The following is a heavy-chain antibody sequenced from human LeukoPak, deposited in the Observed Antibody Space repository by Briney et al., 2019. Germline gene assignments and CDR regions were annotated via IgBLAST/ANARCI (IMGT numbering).Heavy chain of an antibody. CDR2: ISYDGSNK. J-gene: IGHJ6*02. CDR1: GFTFSSYG. V-gene: IGHV3-30*18. Sequence: GGSLRLSCAASGFTFSSYGMHWVRQAPGKGLEWVAVISYDGSNKYYADSVKGRFTISRDNSKNTLYLQMNSLRAEDTAVYYCAKDWGDCYGSGSYLYYYGMDVWGQGTTVTVSS. CDR3: AKDWGDCYGSGSYLYYYGMDV. D-gene: IGHD3-10*01.